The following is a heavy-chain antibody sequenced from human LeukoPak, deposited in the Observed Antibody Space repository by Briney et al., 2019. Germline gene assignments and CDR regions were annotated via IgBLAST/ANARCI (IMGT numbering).Heavy chain of an antibody. J-gene: IGHJ6*03. V-gene: IGHV1-2*02. CDR2: INPNSGGT. D-gene: IGHD2-2*01. CDR1: GYTFTGYY. Sequence: ASVKVSCKASGYTFTGYYMHWVRQAPGQGLEWMGWINPNSGGTNYAQKFQGRVTMTRDTSISTAYMELSRLRSDDTAVYYCARVRVVPAAITSYYYYMDVWGKGTTVTISS. CDR3: ARVRVVPAAITSYYYYMDV.